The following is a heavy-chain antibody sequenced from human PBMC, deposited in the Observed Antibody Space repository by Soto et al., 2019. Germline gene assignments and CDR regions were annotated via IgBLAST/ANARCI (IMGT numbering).Heavy chain of an antibody. D-gene: IGHD3-10*01. CDR1: GGSISSSNW. CDR2: IYHSGST. V-gene: IGHV4-4*02. J-gene: IGHJ4*02. CDR3: ARDMVRGVNDY. Sequence: SETLSLTCAVSGGSISSSNWWSWVRQPPGKGLEWIGEIYHSGSTNYNPSLKSRVTISVGKSKNQFSLKLSSVTAADTAVYYCARDMVRGVNDYWGQGTLVTVSS.